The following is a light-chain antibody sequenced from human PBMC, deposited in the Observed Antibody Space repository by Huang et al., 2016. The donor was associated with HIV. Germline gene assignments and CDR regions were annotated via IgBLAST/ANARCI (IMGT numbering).Light chain of an antibody. CDR3: QQLNSYPLT. CDR2: AAS. CDR1: QGIRTY. V-gene: IGKV1-9*01. Sequence: IQLTQSPSSLSASVGDRVTITCRASQGIRTYLAWYQQKPGKAPKLLIEAASTSESGVPSRFSVGGSGTNFTLTISSLQPEDFATYYCQQLNSYPLTFGGGTEVEIK. J-gene: IGKJ4*01.